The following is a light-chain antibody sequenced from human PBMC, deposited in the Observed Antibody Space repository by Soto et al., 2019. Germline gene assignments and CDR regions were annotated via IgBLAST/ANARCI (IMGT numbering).Light chain of an antibody. V-gene: IGLV2-14*03. CDR1: SSDIGAFDY. Sequence: QSVLTQPASVSGSPGQSITISCAGTSSDIGAFDYVSWYQQHPGKAPKLLIFGVSSRPSGVSHRFSGSKSANTASLTISGLRAEDEADYYCSSYTTSSTPWVFGGGTKLTVL. CDR2: GVS. J-gene: IGLJ3*02. CDR3: SSYTTSSTPWV.